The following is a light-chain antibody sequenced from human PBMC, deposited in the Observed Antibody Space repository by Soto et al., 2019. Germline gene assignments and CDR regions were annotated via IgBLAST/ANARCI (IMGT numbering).Light chain of an antibody. J-gene: IGKJ2*01. CDR1: QSVSSSY. CDR3: QLYGTSLYT. V-gene: IGKV3-20*01. Sequence: EIGLTQSPGTLSLSPGERATLSCRASQSVSSSYLAWYQQKPGQAPRLLIYGASSRATGIPDRFSGSGSGTDFTLTIIRLEPEDSAIYYCQLYGTSLYTFGLGTKLEIK. CDR2: GAS.